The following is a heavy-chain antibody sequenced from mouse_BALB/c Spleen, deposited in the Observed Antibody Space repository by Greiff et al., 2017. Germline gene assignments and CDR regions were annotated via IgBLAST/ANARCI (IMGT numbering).Heavy chain of an antibody. CDR1: GYSITSDYA. J-gene: IGHJ2*01. V-gene: IGHV3-2*02. Sequence: EVKLVESGPGLVKPSQSLSLTCTVTGYSITSDYAWNWIRQFPGNKLEWMGYISYSGSTSYNPSLKSRISITRDTSKNQFFLQLNSVTTEDTATYYCARGGRGPFDDWGQGTTLTVSS. CDR3: ARGGRGPFDD. CDR2: ISYSGST.